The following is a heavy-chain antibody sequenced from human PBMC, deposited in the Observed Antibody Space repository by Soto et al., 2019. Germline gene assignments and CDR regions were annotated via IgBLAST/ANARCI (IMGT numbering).Heavy chain of an antibody. D-gene: IGHD2-8*01. CDR1: GGSISSYY. J-gene: IGHJ5*02. V-gene: IGHV4-4*07. CDR3: ARDSRYCTNGVCYTPGWFDP. CDR2: IYTSGST. Sequence: SETLSLTCTVSGGSISSYYWSWIRQPAGKGLEWIGRIYTSGSTNYNPSLKSRVTMSVDTSKNQFSLKLSSVTAAGTAVYYCARDSRYCTNGVCYTPGWFDPWGQGTLVTVSS.